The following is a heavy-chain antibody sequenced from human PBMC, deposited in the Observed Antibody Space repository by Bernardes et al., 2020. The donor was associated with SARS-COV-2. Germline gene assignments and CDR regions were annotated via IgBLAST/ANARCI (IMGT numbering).Heavy chain of an antibody. D-gene: IGHD3-10*01. CDR2: ISYDGRNK. Sequence: GGSLRLSCVLSGITFRNYGMHWVRQAPGKGLEWVAVISYDGRNKYYVDSVKGRFTISRDNSKNTLYLQMNRLRAEDTAVYYCAKDMERLQWLGAFPSTFGMDVWGQGTTVTVSS. CDR1: GITFRNYG. CDR3: AKDMERLQWLGAFPSTFGMDV. J-gene: IGHJ6*01. V-gene: IGHV3-30*18.